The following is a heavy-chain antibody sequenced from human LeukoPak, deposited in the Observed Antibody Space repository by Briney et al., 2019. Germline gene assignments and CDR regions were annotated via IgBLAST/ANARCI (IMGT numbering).Heavy chain of an antibody. CDR2: IRYDGSNE. CDR1: GFTFSGYG. D-gene: IGHD3-22*01. Sequence: GGSLRLSCAASGFTFSGYGIHWVRQAPGKGLEWVAFIRYDGSNEYFADSVKGRFTISRDNSKNTLYLQMSSLRAEDTAVYCCASNSSDRTGFDYWGQGTLVTVSS. CDR3: ASNSSDRTGFDY. J-gene: IGHJ4*02. V-gene: IGHV3-30*02.